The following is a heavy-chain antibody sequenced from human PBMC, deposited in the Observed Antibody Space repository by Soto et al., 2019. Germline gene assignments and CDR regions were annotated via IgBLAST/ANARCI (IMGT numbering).Heavy chain of an antibody. Sequence: QLQLQESGPGLVKPSETLSLTCTVSGGSISSSSYYWGWIRQPPGKGLEWIGSIYYSGRTYYNPSLKSRVTISVDTSKNQFSLKLSSVTAADTAVYYCARRGEGGYYFDYWGQGTLVTVSS. V-gene: IGHV4-39*01. CDR2: IYYSGRT. CDR3: ARRGEGGYYFDY. J-gene: IGHJ4*02. D-gene: IGHD3-10*01. CDR1: GGSISSSSYY.